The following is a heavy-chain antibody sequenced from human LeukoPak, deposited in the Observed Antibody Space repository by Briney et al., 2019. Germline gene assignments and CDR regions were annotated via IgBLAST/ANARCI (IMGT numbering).Heavy chain of an antibody. CDR2: IYPGDSDT. D-gene: IGHD1-26*01. CDR1: GYSFNSYW. Sequence: GESLKISCKGSGYSFNSYWIGWVRQMPGKGLKWMGIIYPGDSDTRYSPSFQGQVTISADKSISTAYLQWSSLKASDTAMYYCARLGVSGSYRFNWFDPWGQGTLVTVSS. J-gene: IGHJ5*02. V-gene: IGHV5-51*01. CDR3: ARLGVSGSYRFNWFDP.